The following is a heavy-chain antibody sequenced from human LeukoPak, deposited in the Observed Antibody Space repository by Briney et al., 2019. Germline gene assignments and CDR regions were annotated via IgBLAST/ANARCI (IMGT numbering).Heavy chain of an antibody. CDR1: GGSISTYY. V-gene: IGHV4-59*08. CDR2: IHYTGTT. Sequence: SETLSLTCTVSGGSISTYYWSWIRQPPGEGLDWIGYIHYTGTTKYNPSLKSRVTISVDTSKNQVSLRVSSVTAADTAVYYCARHRYSNYAYYFDYWGQGTLVTVSS. J-gene: IGHJ4*02. CDR3: ARHRYSNYAYYFDY. D-gene: IGHD4-11*01.